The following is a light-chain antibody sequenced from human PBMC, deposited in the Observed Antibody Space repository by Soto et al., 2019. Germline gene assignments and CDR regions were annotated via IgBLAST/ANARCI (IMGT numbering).Light chain of an antibody. CDR3: MQGAHWPRT. CDR1: QSLVYSDGDTY. Sequence: EVVLTQSPLSLSVTLGQPASISCRSSQSLVYSDGDTYLNWFQQRPGQSPRRLISKVSNRDSGVPYRVSGSGSRTDFTVKISRVEVEDFGIYYCMQGAHWPRTFGQGTKVEIK. CDR2: KVS. J-gene: IGKJ1*01. V-gene: IGKV2-30*01.